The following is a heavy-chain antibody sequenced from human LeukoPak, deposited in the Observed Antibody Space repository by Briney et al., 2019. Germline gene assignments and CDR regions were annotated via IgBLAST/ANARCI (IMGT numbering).Heavy chain of an antibody. CDR3: AREHRLEIDY. D-gene: IGHD6-25*01. CDR1: GGSFSGYY. Sequence: SETLSLTCAVYGGSFSGYYWSWIRQPPGKGLEWIGEINHSGSTNYNPSLKSRVTISVDTSKNQFSLKLSSVTAADTAVYYCAREHRLEIDYWGQGTLVTVSS. J-gene: IGHJ4*02. V-gene: IGHV4-34*01. CDR2: INHSGST.